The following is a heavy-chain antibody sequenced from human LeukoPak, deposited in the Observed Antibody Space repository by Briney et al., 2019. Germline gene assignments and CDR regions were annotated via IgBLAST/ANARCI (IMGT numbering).Heavy chain of an antibody. CDR1: GFVVSGNY. D-gene: IGHD6-19*01. Sequence: GGSLRLSCAASGFVVSGNYMSWVRQIPGKGLEWISVIYSGGTTYYADSVKGRFTISRDDAGNTLGLQMNSLRVEDTAVYYCARAAGPSGHWGPGTLVIVSS. CDR3: ARAAGPSGH. V-gene: IGHV3-66*01. J-gene: IGHJ4*02. CDR2: IYSGGTT.